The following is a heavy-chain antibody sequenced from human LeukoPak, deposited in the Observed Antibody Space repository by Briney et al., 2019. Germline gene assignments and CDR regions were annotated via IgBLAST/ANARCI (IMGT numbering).Heavy chain of an antibody. V-gene: IGHV3-66*01. CDR1: GFTVSSNY. Sequence: PGGSLRLSGAASGFTVSSNYMSWVRQAPGKGLEWVSVIYSGGSTYYADSVKGRFTISRDNSKNTLYLQMNSLRAEDTAVYYCARDRMPGAFDIWGQGTMVTVSS. CDR3: ARDRMPGAFDI. J-gene: IGHJ3*02. CDR2: IYSGGST. D-gene: IGHD2-2*01.